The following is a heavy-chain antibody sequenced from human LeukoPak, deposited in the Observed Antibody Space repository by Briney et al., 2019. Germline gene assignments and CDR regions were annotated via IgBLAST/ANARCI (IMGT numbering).Heavy chain of an antibody. J-gene: IGHJ6*02. CDR2: ISAYNGNT. D-gene: IGHD3-3*01. CDR3: ASGRGITIFGVVTKDYYYGMDV. V-gene: IGHV1-18*01. Sequence: ASVKVSCKASGYTFTSYGISWVRQAPGQGLEWMGWISAYNGNTNYAQKLQGRVTMTTDTSTSTAYMELRSLRSDDTAVYYCASGRGITIFGVVTKDYYYGMDVWGQGTTVTVSS. CDR1: GYTFTSYG.